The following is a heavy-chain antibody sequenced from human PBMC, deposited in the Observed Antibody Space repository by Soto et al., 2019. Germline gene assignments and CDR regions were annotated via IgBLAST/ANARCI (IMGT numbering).Heavy chain of an antibody. Sequence: QVQLVESGGGLVKPGGSLRLSCAASGFTFSDYYMSWIRQAPGKGLEWVSYISSSGSTIYYADSVKGRFTISRDNAKNSLYLQMNSPRAEDTAVYYCAGGCSGGSCYSDYFWYFDLWGRGTLVTVSS. J-gene: IGHJ2*01. CDR2: ISSSGSTI. V-gene: IGHV3-11*01. D-gene: IGHD2-15*01. CDR1: GFTFSDYY. CDR3: AGGCSGGSCYSDYFWYFDL.